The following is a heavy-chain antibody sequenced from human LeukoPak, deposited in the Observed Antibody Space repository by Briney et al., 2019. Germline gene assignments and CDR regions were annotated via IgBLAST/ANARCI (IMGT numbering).Heavy chain of an antibody. Sequence: SETLSLTCTVSGGSISSGGYYWSWIRQPPGKGLEWIGYIYHSGSTYYNPSLKSRVTISVDASKSHFSLKLSSVTAADTAVYYCAAESERWLVRTWGQGTLVTVSS. V-gene: IGHV4-30-2*02. J-gene: IGHJ5*02. CDR3: AAESERWLVRT. D-gene: IGHD6-19*01. CDR2: IYHSGST. CDR1: GGSISSGGYY.